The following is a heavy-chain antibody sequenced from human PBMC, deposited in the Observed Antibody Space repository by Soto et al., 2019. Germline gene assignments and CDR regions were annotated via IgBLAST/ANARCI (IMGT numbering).Heavy chain of an antibody. CDR2: ISSSSSYI. D-gene: IGHD3-22*01. CDR1: GFTFSSYS. V-gene: IGHV3-21*01. Sequence: GGSLRLSCAASGFTFSSYSMNWVRQAPGKGLEWVSSISSSSSYIYYADSVKGRFTISRDNAKNSLYLQMNSLRAEDTAVYYCARGTSAYYYDSSGYYDYFDYWGQGTLVTVTS. CDR3: ARGTSAYYYDSSGYYDYFDY. J-gene: IGHJ4*02.